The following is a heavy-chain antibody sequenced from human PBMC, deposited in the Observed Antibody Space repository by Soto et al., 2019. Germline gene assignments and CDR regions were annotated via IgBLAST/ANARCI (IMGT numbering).Heavy chain of an antibody. Sequence: SETLSLTCAVSGGSISSSNWWSWVRQPPGKGLEWIGEIYHSGSTNYNPSLKSRVTISVDTSKNQFSLKLSSVTAADTAVYYCARHLWVGSSWYLGALDIWGQGTMVTVSS. CDR1: GGSISSSNW. J-gene: IGHJ3*02. D-gene: IGHD6-13*01. CDR3: ARHLWVGSSWYLGALDI. V-gene: IGHV4-4*02. CDR2: IYHSGST.